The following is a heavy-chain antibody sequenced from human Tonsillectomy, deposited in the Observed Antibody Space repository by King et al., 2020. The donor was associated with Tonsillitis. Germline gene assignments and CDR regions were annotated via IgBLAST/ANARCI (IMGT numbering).Heavy chain of an antibody. Sequence: VQLVESGGGVVQPGGSLRLSCAASGFTFDDYAMHWVRHAPGKGLEWVSLISGGGGSTYYADSVKGRFTISRDNSKNSLYLQMNSLRTEDTALYYCAKGLHHTAMVPFDYWGQGTLVTVSS. CDR3: AKGLHHTAMVPFDY. CDR1: GFTFDDYA. D-gene: IGHD5-18*01. J-gene: IGHJ4*02. CDR2: ISGGGGST. V-gene: IGHV3-43*02.